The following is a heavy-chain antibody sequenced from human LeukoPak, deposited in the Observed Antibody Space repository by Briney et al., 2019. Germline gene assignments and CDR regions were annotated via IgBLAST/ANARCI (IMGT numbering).Heavy chain of an antibody. D-gene: IGHD2-21*01. CDR3: ARQGDKERAFDI. V-gene: IGHV5-51*01. J-gene: IGHJ3*02. CDR2: IYPGDSDT. Sequence: GIIYPGDSDTRYSPSFQGQVTISADKSISTAYLQWSSLKASDTAMYYCARQGDKERAFDIWGQGTMVTVSS.